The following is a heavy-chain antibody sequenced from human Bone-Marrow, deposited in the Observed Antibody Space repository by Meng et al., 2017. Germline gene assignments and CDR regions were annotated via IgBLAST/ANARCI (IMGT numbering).Heavy chain of an antibody. D-gene: IGHD6-19*01. Sequence: GESLKISCAASGFTFSNFAMSWVRQAPGKGLEWVSGVSFTGGSTYYADSVRGRFTISRDNSKNIVYLHMNALRAADTAVYFCAKDREYNSGWSDAFDLWGRGTVVTVSS. CDR1: GFTFSNFA. J-gene: IGHJ3*01. CDR2: VSFTGGST. V-gene: IGHV3-23*01. CDR3: AKDREYNSGWSDAFDL.